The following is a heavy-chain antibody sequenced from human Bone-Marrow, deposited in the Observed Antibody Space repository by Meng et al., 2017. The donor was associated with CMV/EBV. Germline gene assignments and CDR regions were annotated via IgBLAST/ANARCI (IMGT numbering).Heavy chain of an antibody. CDR3: ARLYSNYYYYYYYGMDV. CDR2: MNSNSGNT. V-gene: IGHV1-8*01. Sequence: ASVKVSCKASGYTFTSYDINWVRQATGQGLEWMGWMNSNSGNTGYAQKFQGRVTMTRNTSISTAYMELSSLRSEDTAVYYCARLYSNYYYYYYYGMDVWGQGTTVTVSS. J-gene: IGHJ6*02. CDR1: GYTFTSYD. D-gene: IGHD4-11*01.